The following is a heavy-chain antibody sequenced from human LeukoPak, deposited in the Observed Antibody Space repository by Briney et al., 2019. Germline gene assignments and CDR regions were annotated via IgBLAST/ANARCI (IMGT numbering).Heavy chain of an antibody. J-gene: IGHJ4*02. V-gene: IGHV4-59*11. D-gene: IGHD5-18*01. CDR2: VFDSGRA. CDR1: GGSMTTHH. CDR3: TTIKRGDIFGYFDF. Sequence: SETLSLTCTVSGGSMTTHHWNWIRQTPGKGLEWIGYVFDSGRAKVNPSLTSRVTLSTDTSKNQLSLRLSSVTAADTAVYYCTTIKRGDIFGYFDFWGQGILVTVSS.